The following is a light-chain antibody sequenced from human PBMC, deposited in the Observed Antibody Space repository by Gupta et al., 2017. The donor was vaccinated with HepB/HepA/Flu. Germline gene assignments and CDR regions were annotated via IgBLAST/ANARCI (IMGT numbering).Light chain of an antibody. Sequence: DTQLSQPPSSPSASVGDRVTITCRAIQGIRNAFAWYQQRPEKNPTRLIFDASTVPSGVPSTFSGSGSSPXFSVTIXSRQTADFVIYYCRQEYDFPRRFGXGTRVEIK. CDR2: DAS. CDR1: QGIRNA. CDR3: RQEYDFPRR. V-gene: IGKV1-17*01. J-gene: IGKJ1*01.